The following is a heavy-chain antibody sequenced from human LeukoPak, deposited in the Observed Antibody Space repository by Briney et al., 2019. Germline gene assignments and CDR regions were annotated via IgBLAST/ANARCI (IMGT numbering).Heavy chain of an antibody. CDR1: GFTFSSYG. CDR2: ISYDGSNK. J-gene: IGHJ4*02. Sequence: GGSLRLSCAASGFTFSSYGMHWVRQAPGKGLEWVAVISYDGSNKYYADSVKGRFTISRDNSKNTLYLQMNSLRAEDTAVYYCAKGVVVTATDGPDYWGREPWSPSPQ. V-gene: IGHV3-30*18. CDR3: AKGVVVTATDGPDY. D-gene: IGHD2-21*02.